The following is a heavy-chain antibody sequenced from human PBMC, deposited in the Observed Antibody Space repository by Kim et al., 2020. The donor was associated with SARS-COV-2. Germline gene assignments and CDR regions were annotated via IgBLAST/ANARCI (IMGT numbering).Heavy chain of an antibody. J-gene: IGHJ4*02. V-gene: IGHV3-53*01. D-gene: IGHD3-16*01. CDR2: SGYDT. CDR3: ARSLGAGALDY. Sequence: SGYDTNYANAVRGRFTISRDNSKNTLYLQMNSLKAEDTAVYYCARSLGAGALDYWGQGTLVTVSS.